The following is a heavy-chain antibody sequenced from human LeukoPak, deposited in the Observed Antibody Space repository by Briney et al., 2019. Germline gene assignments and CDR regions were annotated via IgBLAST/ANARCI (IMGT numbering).Heavy chain of an antibody. CDR2: ISYDGSNK. D-gene: IGHD5-24*01. Sequence: GGSLRLSCAASGFTFSSYGMHWVRQAPGKGPEWVAVISYDGSNKYYADSVKGRFTISRDNSKNTLYLQMNSLRAEDTAVYYCAKQSRDGYKPRGFSFDYWGQGTLVTVSS. CDR1: GFTFSSYG. V-gene: IGHV3-30*18. CDR3: AKQSRDGYKPRGFSFDY. J-gene: IGHJ4*02.